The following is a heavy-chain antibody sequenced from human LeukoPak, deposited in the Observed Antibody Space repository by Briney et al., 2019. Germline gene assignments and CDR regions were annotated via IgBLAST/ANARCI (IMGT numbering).Heavy chain of an antibody. CDR3: AGMTTVIRGRSSDF. J-gene: IGHJ4*02. V-gene: IGHV4-38-2*01. Sequence: PSETLSLTCAVSGYSVNRAFYWGWIRQPPGKGLEWIGNLFPDLTTEYNPSLKGRVTISLDTSNNLFSLRLTSVTAADMALYFCAGMTTVIRGRSSDFWGQGALVTVSS. D-gene: IGHD4-23*01. CDR1: GYSVNRAFY. CDR2: LFPDLTT.